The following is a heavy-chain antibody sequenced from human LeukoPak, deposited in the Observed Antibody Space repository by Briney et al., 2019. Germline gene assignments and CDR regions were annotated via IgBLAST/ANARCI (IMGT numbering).Heavy chain of an antibody. CDR2: ISSSSSTI. CDR1: GFTFSSYR. D-gene: IGHD3-3*01. Sequence: PGGSLRLSCAASGFTFSSYRMNWVRQAPGKGLEWVPYISSSSSTIYYADSVKGRFTISRDNAKNSLYLQMNSLRAEDTAVYYCARSKRGDYDFWSGYYPFDYWGQGTLVTVSS. J-gene: IGHJ4*02. V-gene: IGHV3-48*01. CDR3: ARSKRGDYDFWSGYYPFDY.